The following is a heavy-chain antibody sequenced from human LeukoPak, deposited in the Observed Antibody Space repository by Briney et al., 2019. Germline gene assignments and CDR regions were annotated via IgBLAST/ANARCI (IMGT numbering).Heavy chain of an antibody. CDR3: ARGPRGEYYFDY. J-gene: IGHJ4*02. Sequence: SETLSLTCTVSGGSISSGSYYWSWIRQPAGKGLEWIGRIYTSGSTHYNPSLKSRVTISVDTSKNQFPLKLSSVTAADTAVYYCARGPRGEYYFDYWGQGTLVTVSS. V-gene: IGHV4-61*02. CDR2: IYTSGST. D-gene: IGHD3-10*01. CDR1: GGSISSGSYY.